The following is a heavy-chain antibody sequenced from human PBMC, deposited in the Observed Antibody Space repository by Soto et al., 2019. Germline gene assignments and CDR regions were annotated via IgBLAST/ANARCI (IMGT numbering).Heavy chain of an antibody. D-gene: IGHD6-19*01. CDR2: ISNDESKK. J-gene: IGHJ4*02. CDR1: GFTFSSYA. V-gene: IGHV3-30-3*01. CDR3: ARSIAVAGLDY. Sequence: GGSLRLSCAASGFTFSSYAMHWVRQAPGKGLEWVAVISNDESKKYYADSVKGRFTISRDNSDNTVYLQMNSLRAEDTAVYYCARSIAVAGLDYWGPGTLVTVSS.